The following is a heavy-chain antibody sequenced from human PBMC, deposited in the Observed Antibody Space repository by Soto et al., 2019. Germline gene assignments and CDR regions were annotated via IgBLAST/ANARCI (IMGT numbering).Heavy chain of an antibody. CDR1: GFTFSSYS. V-gene: IGHV3-48*01. CDR3: ARGQGGVATTLYYYYYYMDV. D-gene: IGHD5-12*01. J-gene: IGHJ6*03. Sequence: GGSLRLSCAASGFTFSSYSMNWVRQAPGKGLEWVPYISSSSSTIYYADSVKGRFTISRDNAKNSLYLQMNSLRAEDTAVYYCARGQGGVATTLYYYYYYMDVWGKGTTVTVSS. CDR2: ISSSSSTI.